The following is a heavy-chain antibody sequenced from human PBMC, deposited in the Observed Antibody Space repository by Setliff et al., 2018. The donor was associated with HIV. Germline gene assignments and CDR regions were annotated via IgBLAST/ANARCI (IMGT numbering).Heavy chain of an antibody. CDR3: ATRGDLLGRRASTVTVYYYYLDV. CDR1: GHTFSNSD. D-gene: IGHD4-17*01. Sequence: ASVKVSCKPSGHTFSNSDIHWVRQAPGKGLEWMANFDPEDGETFYAQKFQGRVTMTEDTSTDTAFMELSGLTSEDTAVYYCATRGDLLGRRASTVTVYYYYLDVWGNGTTVTVSS. CDR2: FDPEDGET. J-gene: IGHJ6*03. V-gene: IGHV1-24*01.